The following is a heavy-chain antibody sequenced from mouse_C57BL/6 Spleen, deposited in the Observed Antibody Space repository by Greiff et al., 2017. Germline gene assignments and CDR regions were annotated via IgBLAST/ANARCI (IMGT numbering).Heavy chain of an antibody. CDR2: IDPSDSYT. CDR3: TKSDGSSNYCAMDD. D-gene: IGHD1-1*01. Sequence: VQLQQPGAELVRPGTSVKLSCKASGYTFTSYWMHWVKQRPGQGLEWIGVIDPSDSYTNYNQKFKGKATLTVDTSSSTAYMQLSSLTSEDSAVYYCTKSDGSSNYCAMDDWGKGTSVTVSS. J-gene: IGHJ4*01. CDR1: GYTFTSYW. V-gene: IGHV1-59*01.